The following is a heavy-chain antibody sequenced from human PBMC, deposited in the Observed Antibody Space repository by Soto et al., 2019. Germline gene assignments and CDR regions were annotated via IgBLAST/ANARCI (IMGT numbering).Heavy chain of an antibody. D-gene: IGHD3-22*01. CDR1: GFTFSSYG. Sequence: LRLSCAASGFTFSSYGMHWVRQAPGKGLEWVAVISYDGSNKYYADSVKGRFTISRDNSKNTLYLQMNSLRAEDTAVYYCAKDSETYYYDSSGLRFDYWGQGTLVTLSS. V-gene: IGHV3-30*18. J-gene: IGHJ4*02. CDR2: ISYDGSNK. CDR3: AKDSETYYYDSSGLRFDY.